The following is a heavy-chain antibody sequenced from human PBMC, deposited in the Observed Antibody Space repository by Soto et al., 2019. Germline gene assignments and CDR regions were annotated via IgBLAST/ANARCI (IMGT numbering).Heavy chain of an antibody. CDR3: AREASYGGNLDY. CDR2: MNPNSGNT. Sequence: ASVKVSCKASGYTFTSYDINWVRQATGQGLEWMGWMNPNSGNTGYAQKFQGRVTMTRNTSTSTAYMELSSLRSEDTAVYYCAREASYGGNLDYWGQGTLVTVSS. D-gene: IGHD4-17*01. J-gene: IGHJ4*02. V-gene: IGHV1-8*01. CDR1: GYTFTSYD.